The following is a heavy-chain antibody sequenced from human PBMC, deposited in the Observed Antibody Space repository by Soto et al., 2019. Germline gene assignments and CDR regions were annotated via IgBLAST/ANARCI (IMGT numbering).Heavy chain of an antibody. CDR1: GFTFSSYA. Sequence: GGSLRLSCAASGFTFSSYAMSWVRQAPGKGLEWISYISTTSSSIYYADSVKGRFTISRDNAKNSLFLQMNSLRDEDTAVYYCAGKRVDLDNWGQGALVTVSS. CDR2: ISTTSSSI. CDR3: AGKRVDLDN. J-gene: IGHJ4*02. V-gene: IGHV3-48*02. D-gene: IGHD2-2*01.